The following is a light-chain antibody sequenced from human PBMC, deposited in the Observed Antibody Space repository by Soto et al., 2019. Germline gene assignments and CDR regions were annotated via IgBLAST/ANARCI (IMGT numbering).Light chain of an antibody. V-gene: IGKV3-20*01. Sequence: EIVLTQSPGTLSVSPLETPTISPSSSQSVTNGHLAWYQQRPGLPPRLLIYGASSRATGIPDRFSGSGSGTDFTLTISRLEPEDFALYFCQQYGDSPPGTFGQGTRLEIK. CDR2: GAS. CDR3: QQYGDSPPGT. J-gene: IGKJ5*01. CDR1: QSVTNGH.